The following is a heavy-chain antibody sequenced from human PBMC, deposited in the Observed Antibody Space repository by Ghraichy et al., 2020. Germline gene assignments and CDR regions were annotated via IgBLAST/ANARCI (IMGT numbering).Heavy chain of an antibody. D-gene: IGHD3-22*01. Sequence: SHTLSLTCTVSGGSISSYYWSWIRQPAGKGLEWIGRIYTSGSTNYNPSLKSRVTMSVDTSKNQFSLKLSSVTAADTAVYYCARDKGLRYYYDSSGYSRVAGDYYYGMDVWGQGTTVTVSS. CDR3: ARDKGLRYYYDSSGYSRVAGDYYYGMDV. V-gene: IGHV4-4*07. J-gene: IGHJ6*02. CDR1: GGSISSYY. CDR2: IYTSGST.